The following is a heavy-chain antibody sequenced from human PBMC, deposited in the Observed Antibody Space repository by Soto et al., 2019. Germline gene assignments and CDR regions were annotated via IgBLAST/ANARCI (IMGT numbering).Heavy chain of an antibody. D-gene: IGHD3-22*01. J-gene: IGHJ4*02. V-gene: IGHV3-30*18. CDR2: ISYDGSNK. Sequence: GGSLRLSCAAFGFTFSSYGMHWVRQAPGKGLEWVAVISYDGSNKYYADSVKGRFTISRDNSKNTLYLQMNSLRAEDTAVYYCAKTYYYDSSGPSVFDYWGQGTLVTV. CDR1: GFTFSSYG. CDR3: AKTYYYDSSGPSVFDY.